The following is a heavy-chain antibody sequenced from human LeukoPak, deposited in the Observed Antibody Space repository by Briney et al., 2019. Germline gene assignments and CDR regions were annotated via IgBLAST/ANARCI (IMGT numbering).Heavy chain of an antibody. CDR1: GGSLSGHY. V-gene: IGHV4-34*01. CDR3: AQYYYDSSGYYYVGYFDF. J-gene: IGHJ4*02. CDR2: INHSGST. Sequence: PSETLSLTCAVYGGSLSGHYWSWIRQSPGKGLEWIGEINHSGSTNYNASLKSRVTISVDTSKYQFSLKLSPVTAADTAVYYCAQYYYDSSGYYYVGYFDFRGQGTLVTVSS. D-gene: IGHD3-22*01.